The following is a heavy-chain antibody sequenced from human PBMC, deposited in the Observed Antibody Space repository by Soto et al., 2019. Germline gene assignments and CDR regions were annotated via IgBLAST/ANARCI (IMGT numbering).Heavy chain of an antibody. J-gene: IGHJ4*02. CDR3: AKGRSRSCYSGIDY. V-gene: IGHV3-23*01. Sequence: EVQLLESGGGLVQPGGSLRLSCAASAFTFSSYAMNLVRQAPGKGLARVSVISDSGGATYYPDSVKGRFTISRDNSKNTLYLQMNSLRAEDTAVYYCAKGRSRSCYSGIDYWGQGTLVTVSS. CDR2: ISDSGGAT. D-gene: IGHD2-15*01. CDR1: AFTFSSYA.